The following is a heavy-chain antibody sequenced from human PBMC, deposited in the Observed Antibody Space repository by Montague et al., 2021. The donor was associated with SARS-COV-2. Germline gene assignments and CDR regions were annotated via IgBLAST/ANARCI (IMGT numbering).Heavy chain of an antibody. CDR1: GFTFSSYW. CDR2: IKEDGSDK. V-gene: IGHV3-7*01. Sequence: SLRLSFAASGFTFSSYWMTWVRQAPGKGLEWVANIKEDGSDKYYVDSVKGRFTISRDNAKNSLYLQMNSLRAEDTAMYYCAWLKYTTSGGNWLDPWGQGTLVTVSS. D-gene: IGHD2-2*01. J-gene: IGHJ5*02. CDR3: AWLKYTTSGGNWLDP.